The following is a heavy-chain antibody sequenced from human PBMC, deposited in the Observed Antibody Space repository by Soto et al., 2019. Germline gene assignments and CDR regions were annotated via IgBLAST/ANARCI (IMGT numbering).Heavy chain of an antibody. CDR3: AKDRSRTAAGTNFDY. D-gene: IGHD6-13*01. CDR1: GFTFSSYA. CDR2: ISGSGGST. Sequence: GGSLRLSCAASGFTFSSYATSWVRQAPGKGLEWVSAISGSGGSTYYADSVKGRFTISRDNSKNTLYLQMNSLRAEDTAVYYCAKDRSRTAAGTNFDYWGQGTLVTVSS. V-gene: IGHV3-23*01. J-gene: IGHJ4*02.